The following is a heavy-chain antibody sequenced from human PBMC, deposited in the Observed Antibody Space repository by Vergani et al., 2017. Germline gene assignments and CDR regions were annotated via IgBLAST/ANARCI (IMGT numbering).Heavy chain of an antibody. Sequence: QVQLVESGGGVVQPGRSLRLSCAASGFTFSSYGMHWVRQAPGKGLEWVAVIWYDGSNKYYADSVKGRFTISRDNSKNTLYLQMNSLRAEDTAVYYCARDAVVVVAATLNYYYGMDVWGQGTTVTVSS. CDR2: IWYDGSNK. J-gene: IGHJ6*02. CDR3: ARDAVVVVAATLNYYYGMDV. CDR1: GFTFSSYG. V-gene: IGHV3-33*01. D-gene: IGHD2-15*01.